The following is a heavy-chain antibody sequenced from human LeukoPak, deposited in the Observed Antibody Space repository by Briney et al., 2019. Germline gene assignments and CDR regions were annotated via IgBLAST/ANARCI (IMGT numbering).Heavy chain of an antibody. V-gene: IGHV3-30*04. CDR1: GFTFSSYV. Sequence: GGSLRLSCAASGFTFSSYVMHWVRQAPGKGLEWVAIISYDGSNEYYADSVKGRFTISRDNSKNTLYLQMNSLRAADTAVYYCASPAMAFIDQGRYNYYYYMDVWGKGTTVTVSS. J-gene: IGHJ6*03. CDR2: ISYDGSNE. CDR3: ASPAMAFIDQGRYNYYYYMDV. D-gene: IGHD5-18*01.